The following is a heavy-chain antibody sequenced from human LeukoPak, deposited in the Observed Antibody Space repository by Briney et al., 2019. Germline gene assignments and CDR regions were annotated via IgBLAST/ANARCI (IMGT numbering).Heavy chain of an antibody. Sequence: GGSLRLSCAASGFTFSNYNMNWVRQAPGKGLEWVSYISSSSSTIYYADSVKGRFTTSRDNSKNTLYLYVNSLRPDDSAVYYCVKDNPLDYWGQGTLVIVSS. CDR2: ISSSSSTI. J-gene: IGHJ4*02. D-gene: IGHD2-15*01. CDR1: GFTFSNYN. CDR3: VKDNPLDY. V-gene: IGHV3-48*01.